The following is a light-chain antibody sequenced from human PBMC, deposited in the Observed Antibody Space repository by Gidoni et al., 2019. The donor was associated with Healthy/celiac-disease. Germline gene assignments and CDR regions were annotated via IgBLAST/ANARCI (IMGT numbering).Light chain of an antibody. CDR3: QQYNNWPPYMYT. V-gene: IGKV3-15*01. CDR2: GAS. Sequence: EIVMTQSPATLSVSPGERATLSCRASQSVSSNLAWYQQKPGQAPRLLIYGASTRATGIPARFRCRWSWTEFTLTISSLQSENFAVYYCQQYNNWPPYMYTFGQGTKLEIK. J-gene: IGKJ2*01. CDR1: QSVSSN.